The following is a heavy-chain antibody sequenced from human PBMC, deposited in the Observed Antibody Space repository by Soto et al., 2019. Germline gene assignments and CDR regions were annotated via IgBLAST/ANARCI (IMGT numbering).Heavy chain of an antibody. CDR1: GFTFDDYG. V-gene: IGHV3-20*04. Sequence: PGGSLRLSCAASGFTFDDYGMSWVRQAPGKGLEWVSGINWNGGSTGYADSAKGRFTISRDNAKNSLYLQMNSLRAEDTALYYCARAFPPLRGVYGPLFYYYYGMDVWGQGTTVTVSS. CDR2: INWNGGST. J-gene: IGHJ6*02. D-gene: IGHD3-10*01. CDR3: ARAFPPLRGVYGPLFYYYYGMDV.